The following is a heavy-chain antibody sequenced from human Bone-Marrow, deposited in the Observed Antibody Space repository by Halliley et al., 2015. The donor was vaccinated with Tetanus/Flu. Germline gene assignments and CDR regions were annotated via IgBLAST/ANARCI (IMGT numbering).Heavy chain of an antibody. CDR2: SNN. D-gene: IGHD2-2*01. V-gene: IGHV3-30*02. Sequence: SNNFYANSVNGRFTISRDNSKNTLYLQLTSLRREDTAVYYCAKEVGGDCSRTTCSRYYYYAMDVWGQGTTVIVSS. CDR3: AKEVGGDCSRTTCSRYYYYAMDV. J-gene: IGHJ6*02.